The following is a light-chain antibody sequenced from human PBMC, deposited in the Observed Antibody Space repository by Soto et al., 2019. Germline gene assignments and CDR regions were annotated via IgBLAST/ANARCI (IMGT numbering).Light chain of an antibody. V-gene: IGLV2-8*01. CDR1: SSDVGGYNY. J-gene: IGLJ1*01. Sequence: QSALTQPRSASGSPGQSVTISCTGTSSDVGGYNYVSWYQQHPGKAPKLMIYEVSKRPSGVPDRFSGSKSGNTASLTVSGLQAEDEADYYCSSYAGSTPYVFGTGTKLTVL. CDR2: EVS. CDR3: SSYAGSTPYV.